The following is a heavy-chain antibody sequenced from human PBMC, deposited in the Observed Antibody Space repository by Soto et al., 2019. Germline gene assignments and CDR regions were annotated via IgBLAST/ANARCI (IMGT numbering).Heavy chain of an antibody. Sequence: EVQLVESGGGLVKPGASLRLACAGSGFSFRSYSFNWVRQAPGKGLEWVSSVSNGGSYTYYADPVKGRFTISRDNAENSAFLQMNSLRAEDTAVYYCSRDWDHMDVWGKGTTVTVS. V-gene: IGHV3-21*01. CDR2: VSNGGSYT. CDR3: SRDWDHMDV. CDR1: GFSFRSYS. J-gene: IGHJ6*03. D-gene: IGHD1-26*01.